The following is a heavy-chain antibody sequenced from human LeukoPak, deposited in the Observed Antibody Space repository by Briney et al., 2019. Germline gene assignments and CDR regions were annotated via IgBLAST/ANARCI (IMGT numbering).Heavy chain of an antibody. CDR3: ARDQTGDSGDY. CDR2: ISSSSSYI. Sequence: PGGSLRLSCAASGITFNIYAMTWVRQAPGKGLEWVSSISSSSSYIYYADSVKGRFTISRDNAKNSLYLQMNSLRAEDTAVYYCARDQTGDSGDYWGQGTLVTVSS. D-gene: IGHD7-27*01. V-gene: IGHV3-21*01. J-gene: IGHJ4*02. CDR1: GITFNIYA.